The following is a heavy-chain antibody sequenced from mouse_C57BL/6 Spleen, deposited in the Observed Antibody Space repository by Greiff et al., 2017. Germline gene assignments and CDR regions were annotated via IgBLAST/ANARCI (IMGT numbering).Heavy chain of an antibody. Sequence: QVQLQQPGAELVKPGASVKLSCKASGYTFTSYWMHWVKQRPGQGLEWIGMIHPNSGSTNYNEKFKSKATLTVDKSSSTAYMQLSSLTSEDSAVYYGARSGSNYGDWYFDVWGTGTTVTVSS. D-gene: IGHD2-5*01. CDR3: ARSGSNYGDWYFDV. CDR1: GYTFTSYW. CDR2: IHPNSGST. V-gene: IGHV1-64*01. J-gene: IGHJ1*03.